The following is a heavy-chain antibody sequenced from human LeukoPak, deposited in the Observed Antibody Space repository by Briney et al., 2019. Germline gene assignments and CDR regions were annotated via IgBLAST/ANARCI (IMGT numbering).Heavy chain of an antibody. CDR1: GGSISSYY. J-gene: IGHJ5*02. V-gene: IGHV4-59*01. CDR2: IYYSGST. D-gene: IGHD2-15*01. CDR3: ARVGYCSGGSCYWFDP. Sequence: PSETLSLTCTVSGGSISSYYWSWIRQPPGKGLEWIGYIYYSGSTNYNPSLKSRVTISVDTSKNQFSLKLSSVTAADTAVYYCARVGYCSGGSCYWFDPWGQGTLVTVYS.